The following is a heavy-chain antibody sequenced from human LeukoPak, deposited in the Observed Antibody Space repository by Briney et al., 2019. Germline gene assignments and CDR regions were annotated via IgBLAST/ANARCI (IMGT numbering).Heavy chain of an antibody. V-gene: IGHV4-4*02. D-gene: IGHD1-26*01. CDR2: IDHSGST. J-gene: IGHJ4*02. CDR1: GGSISSSNW. Sequence: SGTLSLTCAVSGGSISSSNWWNWVRQPPGKGLEWIGEIDHSGSTNYNPSLKSRVTISLDTSKNQFSLKLSSVTAADTAVYYCERVQISGSYYVDYWGQGTLVTVSS. CDR3: ERVQISGSYYVDY.